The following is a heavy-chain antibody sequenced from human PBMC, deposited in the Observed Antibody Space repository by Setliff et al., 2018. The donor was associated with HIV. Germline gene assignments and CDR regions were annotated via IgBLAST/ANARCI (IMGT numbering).Heavy chain of an antibody. V-gene: IGHV1-18*01. D-gene: IGHD3-10*01. J-gene: IGHJ4*02. CDR1: GYTFTTYG. Sequence: ASVKVSCKASGYTFTTYGITWVRQAPGQGLEWMGWISPYHNNTNYAQKLQGRVTMTTDTSSSTAYMELTSLRSDDTAVYYCARDFRPMATLRNELYYWGQGTLVTVSS. CDR3: ARDFRPMATLRNELYY. CDR2: ISPYHNNT.